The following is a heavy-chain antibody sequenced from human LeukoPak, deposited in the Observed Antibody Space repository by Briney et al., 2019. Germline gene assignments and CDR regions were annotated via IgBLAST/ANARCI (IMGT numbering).Heavy chain of an antibody. V-gene: IGHV3-15*01. J-gene: IGHJ4*02. CDR2: IKSKTDGGTA. CDR3: TRSGYPFDY. CDR1: GLTFSNFW. Sequence: SGGSLRLSCVASGLTFSNFWMSWVRQAPGKGLEWVGRIKSKTDGGTADYAAPVKGRFTISRDDSKNMLYLQMNSLKAEDTGVYYCTRSGYPFDYWGQGTLVTVSS. D-gene: IGHD5-12*01.